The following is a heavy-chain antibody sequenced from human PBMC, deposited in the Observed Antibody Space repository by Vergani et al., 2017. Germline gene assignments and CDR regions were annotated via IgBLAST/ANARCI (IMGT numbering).Heavy chain of an antibody. V-gene: IGHV3-21*01. D-gene: IGHD3-10*01. CDR2: INYRDTYI. CDR1: GFTFISYT. CDR3: ARTAASTVRGVIISDAFDV. Sequence: VQLVESGGGVVQPGRSLELSFAASGFTFISYTRTWVPRAPGRGLEWFSSINYRDTYIYYADSMRGRFTISRDNAKNSLYLQMNSLRAEDTAVYYCARTAASTVRGVIISDAFDVWGQGTMVTVSS. J-gene: IGHJ3*01.